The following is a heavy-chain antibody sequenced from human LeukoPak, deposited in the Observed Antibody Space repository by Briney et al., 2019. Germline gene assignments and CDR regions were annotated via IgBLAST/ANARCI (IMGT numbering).Heavy chain of an antibody. CDR3: VRDNGWRD. J-gene: IGHJ4*02. V-gene: IGHV3-48*01. CDR2: ISNSGSTI. D-gene: IGHD2-8*01. Sequence: GGSLRLSCAASGFTFSSYSMNWVRQAPGKGLEWISYISNSGSTIYYAEPVKGRFIISRDNSKNTLNLQMNSLRAEDAAVYYCVRDNGWRDWGKGTLVTVSS. CDR1: GFTFSSYS.